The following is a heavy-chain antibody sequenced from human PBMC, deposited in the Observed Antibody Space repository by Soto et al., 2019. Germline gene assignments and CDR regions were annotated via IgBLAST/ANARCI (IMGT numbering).Heavy chain of an antibody. J-gene: IGHJ4*02. Sequence: EVQLVESGGGLVQPGGSLRLSCAASGFTFSSYWMHWVRQAPGKGLVWVSRINSDGSSTSYADSVKGRFTISRDNAKNTLYLQMDSLRAEDTVVYYCASRRLERCSGGSCYSNWWGQGTLVTVSS. D-gene: IGHD2-15*01. CDR2: INSDGSST. V-gene: IGHV3-74*01. CDR1: GFTFSSYW. CDR3: ASRRLERCSGGSCYSNW.